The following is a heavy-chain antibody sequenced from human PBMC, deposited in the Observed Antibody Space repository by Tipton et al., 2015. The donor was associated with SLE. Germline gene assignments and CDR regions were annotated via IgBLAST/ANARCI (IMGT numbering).Heavy chain of an antibody. D-gene: IGHD2-2*01. Sequence: TLSLTCTVSGGSITNDNDYWGWIRQSPGKGLEWIGAISYRGSTNYNPSLKSRVTISVDTSKNQFSPKLSSVTAADTAVYYCAVGYCSSTSCQREYFQHWGQGTLVTVSS. CDR3: AVGYCSSTSCQREYFQH. J-gene: IGHJ1*01. V-gene: IGHV4-39*07. CDR1: GGSITNDNDY. CDR2: ISYRGST.